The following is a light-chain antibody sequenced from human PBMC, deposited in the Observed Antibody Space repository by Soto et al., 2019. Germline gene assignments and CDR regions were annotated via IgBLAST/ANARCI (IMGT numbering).Light chain of an antibody. CDR3: QQYATSPWT. CDR2: GAS. CDR1: QSVRSNY. J-gene: IGKJ1*01. Sequence: EIVLTQSPGTLSLSPGERASLSCRASQSVRSNYLAWYQQKPGQAPRLLIYGASSRATGIPDRFSGSGSGTVFSLTISRLEPEDFAVFYCQQYATSPWTFGEGTTVEIK. V-gene: IGKV3-20*01.